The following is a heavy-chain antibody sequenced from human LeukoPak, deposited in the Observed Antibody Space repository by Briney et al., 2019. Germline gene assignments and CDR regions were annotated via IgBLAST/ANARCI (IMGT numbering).Heavy chain of an antibody. D-gene: IGHD6-19*01. CDR2: IYYSGST. J-gene: IGHJ4*02. CDR3: ARQPYSSGWLDY. Sequence: SETLSLTCTVSGGSISSSSYYWGWIRQPPGKGLEWIGSIYYSGSTYYNPSLKSRVTISVDTSKNQFSLKLSSVTAADTAVYYCARQPYSSGWLDYWGQGTLVTVSS. CDR1: GGSISSSSYY. V-gene: IGHV4-39*01.